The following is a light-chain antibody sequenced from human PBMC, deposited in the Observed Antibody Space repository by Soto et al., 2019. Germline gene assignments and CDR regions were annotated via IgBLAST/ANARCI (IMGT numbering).Light chain of an antibody. CDR1: SSDIGFYNF. Sequence: QSALTQPASVSGSPRQSITISCTGTSSDIGFYNFVSWYQHHPGKAPKLMIFEVTNRPSGVSNRFSGSKSGNTASLTISGLQADDEADYYCSSYTTSSTVVFGGGTKLTVL. CDR3: SSYTTSSTVV. CDR2: EVT. V-gene: IGLV2-14*01. J-gene: IGLJ2*01.